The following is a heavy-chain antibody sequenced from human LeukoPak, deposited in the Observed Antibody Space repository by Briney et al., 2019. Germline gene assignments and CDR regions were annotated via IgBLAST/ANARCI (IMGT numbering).Heavy chain of an antibody. V-gene: IGHV4-59*01. J-gene: IGHJ5*02. Sequence: SETLSLTCTVSGGSISSYYWSWIRQPPGQVLEWIGYIYYSGGTNYNPSLKSRVTISVDTSKKQFSLKLTSVTAADTAVYYCARGSYDFWSGYWFDPWGQGTLVTVSS. CDR3: ARGSYDFWSGYWFDP. CDR1: GGSISSYY. D-gene: IGHD3-3*01. CDR2: IYYSGGT.